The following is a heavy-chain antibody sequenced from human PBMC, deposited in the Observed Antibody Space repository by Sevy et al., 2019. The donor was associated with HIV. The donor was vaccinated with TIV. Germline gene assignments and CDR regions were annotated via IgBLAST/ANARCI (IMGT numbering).Heavy chain of an antibody. V-gene: IGHV3-15*01. CDR1: GFTFSNAW. CDR2: IQSRTDGGTT. J-gene: IGHJ6*02. Sequence: GGSLRLSCAASGFTFSNAWMSWVRQAPGRGLEWVGRIQSRTDGGTTDYAAPVKGRFTIARDDSKNTLYLQMNSLKTDDTAVYYSSTDPIIVLLVTDGMDVWGQGTTVTVSS. CDR3: STDPIIVLLVTDGMDV. D-gene: IGHD2-8*01.